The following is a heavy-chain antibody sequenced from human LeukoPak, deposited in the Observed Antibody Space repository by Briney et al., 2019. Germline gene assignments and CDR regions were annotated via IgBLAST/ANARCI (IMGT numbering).Heavy chain of an antibody. CDR3: ARATRFLDWSFDY. D-gene: IGHD3-9*01. CDR2: IYYTGST. J-gene: IGHJ4*02. CDR1: GDSIPNYY. V-gene: IGHV4-59*01. Sequence: SETLSLTCTVSGDSIPNYYWSWIRQSPGKGFEWIGFIYYTGSTKYNPSLESRVSLSVDTSKNQFPLRLTSVTPADTAVYYCARATRFLDWSFDYWGQGTLVTVSP.